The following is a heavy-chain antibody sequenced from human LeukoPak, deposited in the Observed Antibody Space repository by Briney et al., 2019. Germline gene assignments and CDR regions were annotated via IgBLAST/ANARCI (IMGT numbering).Heavy chain of an antibody. CDR3: ARDVRYASGWSTPES. J-gene: IGHJ5*02. Sequence: SETLFLTCTVSGGSISDHYWSWIRQPSGKGLEWIGRIYSSGSANYSPSLKSRVSMSVDTSNNYFSLNLTSVTAADTALYFCARDVRYASGWSTPESWGQGSLVTVSS. D-gene: IGHD6-19*01. CDR1: GGSISDHY. V-gene: IGHV4-4*07. CDR2: IYSSGSA.